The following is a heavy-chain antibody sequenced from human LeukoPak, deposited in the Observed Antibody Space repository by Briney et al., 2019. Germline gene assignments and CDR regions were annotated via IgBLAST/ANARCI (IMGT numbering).Heavy chain of an antibody. CDR3: ARDLPVDIVVVIAATRGGFGY. J-gene: IGHJ4*02. Sequence: PGGSLRLSCAASGFTFSSSSMHWVRQAPGKGLEWVSYISSSSSTIYYADSVKGRFTISRDNAKNSLYLQMNSLRAEDTAVYYCARDLPVDIVVVIAATRGGFGYWGQGTLVTVSS. CDR1: GFTFSSSS. D-gene: IGHD2-15*01. V-gene: IGHV3-48*01. CDR2: ISSSSSTI.